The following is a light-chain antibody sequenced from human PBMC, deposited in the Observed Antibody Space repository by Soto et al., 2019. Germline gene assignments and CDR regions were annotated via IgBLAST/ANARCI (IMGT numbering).Light chain of an antibody. CDR1: QTLRSGY. CDR3: HQYGSSPRA. CDR2: DVS. V-gene: IGKV3-20*01. Sequence: EMVLTQSPGTLSLSPGDRATLSCRASQTLRSGYLAWYQHKPGQAPRLLIYDVSSRTPGTPDRFSGSGSGTDFTLTISRLEPEDFAVYYCHQYGSSPRAFGQ. J-gene: IGKJ1*01.